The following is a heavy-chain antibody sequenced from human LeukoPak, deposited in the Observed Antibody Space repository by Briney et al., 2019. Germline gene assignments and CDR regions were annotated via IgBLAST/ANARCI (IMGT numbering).Heavy chain of an antibody. Sequence: ASVKVSCKASGYTFTSYYMHWVRQAPGQGLEWMGWINPNSGGTNYVQKFQGRVTMTRDTSTSTVYMELSSLRSEDTAVYYCARDDYSNVDYWGQGTPVTVSS. CDR1: GYTFTSYY. CDR3: ARDDYSNVDY. CDR2: INPNSGGT. J-gene: IGHJ4*02. D-gene: IGHD4-11*01. V-gene: IGHV1-2*02.